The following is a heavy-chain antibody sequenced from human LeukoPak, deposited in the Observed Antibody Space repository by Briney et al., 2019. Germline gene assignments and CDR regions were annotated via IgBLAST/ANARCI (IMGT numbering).Heavy chain of an antibody. V-gene: IGHV4-34*01. CDR1: GGSFSGYY. CDR3: ARNIVVVAATVLPQYYMDV. CDR2: INHSGST. Sequence: SETLSLTCAVYGGSFSGYYWSWIRQPPGKGLEWIGEINHSGSTNYNPSLKSRVTISVDTSKNQFSLKLSSVTAADTAVYYCARNIVVVAATVLPQYYMDVWGKGTTVTVSS. D-gene: IGHD2-15*01. J-gene: IGHJ6*03.